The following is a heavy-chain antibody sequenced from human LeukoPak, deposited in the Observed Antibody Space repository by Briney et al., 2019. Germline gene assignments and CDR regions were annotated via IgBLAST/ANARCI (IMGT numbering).Heavy chain of an antibody. Sequence: GGSLRLSCAASGFTFSSYSMNWVRQAPGKGLEWVSSISSSSSYIYYADSVKGRFTISRDDSKNTLYLQMNSLRAEDTAVYYCAKRTDSDYGDCWGQGTLVTVSS. CDR1: GFTFSSYS. D-gene: IGHD2/OR15-2a*01. V-gene: IGHV3-21*04. CDR3: AKRTDSDYGDC. CDR2: ISSSSSYI. J-gene: IGHJ4*02.